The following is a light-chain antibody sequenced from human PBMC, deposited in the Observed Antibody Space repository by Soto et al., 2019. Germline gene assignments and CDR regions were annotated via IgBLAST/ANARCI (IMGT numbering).Light chain of an antibody. V-gene: IGKV1-39*01. CDR2: AAS. J-gene: IGKJ5*01. CDR3: QQDYSTLAT. CDR1: ESISRH. Sequence: DIQMSQSPSSLSASVGDRVTMTCRAAESISRHLNWYQQKPGRAPDLLIYAASTLQNGVPSRFTGSGSGTEFTLTITGLQLEDFATYYCQQDYSTLATFGQGTRREIK.